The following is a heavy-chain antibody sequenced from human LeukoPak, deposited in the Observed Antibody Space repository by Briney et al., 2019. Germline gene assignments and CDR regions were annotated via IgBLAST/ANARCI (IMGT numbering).Heavy chain of an antibody. Sequence: GGSLRLSSAASGFTFSSYGMNWVRQAPGKGLEWVSYISTSSNRIDYADSVKGRFTMSRDNAKNLLYLQMNSLRDEDTAMYYCARVSAPGTSGWYFGYWGQGTLVTVSS. CDR3: ARVSAPGTSGWYFGY. J-gene: IGHJ4*02. D-gene: IGHD6-19*01. CDR2: ISTSSNRI. V-gene: IGHV3-48*02. CDR1: GFTFSSYG.